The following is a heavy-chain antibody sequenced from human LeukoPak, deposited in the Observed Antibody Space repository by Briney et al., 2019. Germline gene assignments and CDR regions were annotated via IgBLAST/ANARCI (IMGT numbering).Heavy chain of an antibody. Sequence: PSETLSLTCTVSGGSISSSGYYWGWIRQPPGTGLEWIGYIYYSGSTNYNPSLKSRVTISVDTSKNQFSLKLSSVTAADTAVYYCARDPSGYFNYWGQGTLATVSS. J-gene: IGHJ4*02. CDR3: ARDPSGYFNY. CDR2: IYYSGST. V-gene: IGHV4-61*08. D-gene: IGHD3-22*01. CDR1: GGSISSSGYY.